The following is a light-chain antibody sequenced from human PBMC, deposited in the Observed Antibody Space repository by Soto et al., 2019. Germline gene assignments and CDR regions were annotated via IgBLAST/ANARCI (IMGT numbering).Light chain of an antibody. CDR1: KLGDKY. Sequence: SYELTQPPSVSVSPGQTASITCSGDKLGDKYACWYQQKPGQSPVLVIYQDSKRPSGIPGRFSGSNSGNTATLTISGTQAMDEADYYCQAWDSSTRYVFGTGTKLTVL. V-gene: IGLV3-1*01. CDR2: QDS. J-gene: IGLJ1*01. CDR3: QAWDSSTRYV.